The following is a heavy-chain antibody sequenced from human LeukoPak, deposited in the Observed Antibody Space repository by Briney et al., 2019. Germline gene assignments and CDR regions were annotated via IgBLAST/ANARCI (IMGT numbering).Heavy chain of an antibody. Sequence: PSETLSLTCTVSGGSISSSSYYWGWIRQPPGKGLEWIGSIYHSGSTYYNPSLKSRVTISVDTSKNQFSLKLSSVTAADTAVYYCARDGRWATGKRGTFDYWGQGTLVTVSS. CDR2: IYHSGST. J-gene: IGHJ4*02. CDR3: ARDGRWATGKRGTFDY. CDR1: GGSISSSSYY. V-gene: IGHV4-39*07. D-gene: IGHD5-12*01.